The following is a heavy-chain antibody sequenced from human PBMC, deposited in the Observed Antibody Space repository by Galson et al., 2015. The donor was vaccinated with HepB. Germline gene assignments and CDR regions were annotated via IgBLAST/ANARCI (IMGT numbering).Heavy chain of an antibody. V-gene: IGHV3-33*01. D-gene: IGHD2-2*01. CDR2: IWYDGSNK. J-gene: IGHJ6*03. Sequence: SLRLSCAASGFTFSSYGMHWVRQAPGKGLEWVAVIWYDGSNKYYADSVKGRFTISRDNSKNTLYLQMNSLRAEDTAVYYCARVSCSSTSCYRHYYYYYMDVWGKGTTVTVSS. CDR3: ARVSCSSTSCYRHYYYYYMDV. CDR1: GFTFSSYG.